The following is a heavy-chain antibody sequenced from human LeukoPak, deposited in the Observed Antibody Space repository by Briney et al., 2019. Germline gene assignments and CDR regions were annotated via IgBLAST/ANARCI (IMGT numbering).Heavy chain of an antibody. CDR2: VNPNSGGT. J-gene: IGHJ6*02. CDR1: GHIFPDYY. Sequence: ASVKVSCKGSGHIFPDYYIYWVRQAPGQGLEWMGRVNPNSGGTNYAQKFQGRVTMTRDTSISTVYMELSRLRSDDTAVYYCARDGGYCSSGTICYSRAEYYYYGMDVWGQGTTVTVSS. CDR3: ARDGGYCSSGTICYSRAEYYYYGMDV. D-gene: IGHD2-2*01. V-gene: IGHV1-2*06.